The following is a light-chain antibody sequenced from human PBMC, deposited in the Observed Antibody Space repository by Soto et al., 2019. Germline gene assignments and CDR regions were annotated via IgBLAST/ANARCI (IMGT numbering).Light chain of an antibody. CDR1: QSVTNSY. J-gene: IGKJ1*01. CDR2: GAS. CDR3: QQYGSSRWT. V-gene: IGKV3-20*01. Sequence: EIVLTQSPGTLSLSPGERATLSCRASQSVTNSYLAWYQQKPGQTPRLLIYGASSRATGIPDRFSGSGSGTDFTLTISRLEPEDFAVYYCQQYGSSRWTFGQGPKVEIK.